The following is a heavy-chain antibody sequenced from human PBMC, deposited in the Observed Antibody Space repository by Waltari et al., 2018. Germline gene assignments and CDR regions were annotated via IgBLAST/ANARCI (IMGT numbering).Heavy chain of an antibody. V-gene: IGHV4-39*01. Sequence: QLQLQESGPGLVKPSETLSLTCTVSGGSISSSSYYWGWLRQPPGKGLEWIGSIYYSGSTYYNPSLKSRVTISVDTSKNQFSLKLSSVTAADTAVYYCARFSGYRSGWEGAFDIWGQGTMVTVSS. D-gene: IGHD6-19*01. CDR3: ARFSGYRSGWEGAFDI. CDR2: IYYSGST. J-gene: IGHJ3*02. CDR1: GGSISSSSYY.